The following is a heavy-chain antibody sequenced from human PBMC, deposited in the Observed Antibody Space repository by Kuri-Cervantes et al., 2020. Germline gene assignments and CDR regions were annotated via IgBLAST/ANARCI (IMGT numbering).Heavy chain of an antibody. J-gene: IGHJ3*02. Sequence: ASVKVSCKASGYTFTSYGISWVRQAPGQGLEWMGWISAYNVNTNYAQKLQGRVTMTTDTSTSTAYMELSSLRSEDTAVYYFARGKDLATFDIWGQGTMVTVSS. CDR1: GYTFTSYG. CDR3: ARGKDLATFDI. CDR2: ISAYNVNT. V-gene: IGHV1-18*01. D-gene: IGHD3-16*01.